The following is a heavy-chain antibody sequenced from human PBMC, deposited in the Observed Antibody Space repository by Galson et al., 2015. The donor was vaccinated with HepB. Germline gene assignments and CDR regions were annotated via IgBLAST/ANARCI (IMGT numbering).Heavy chain of an antibody. Sequence: SLRLSCAASGFTFSSYAMSWVRQAPGKGLEWVSAISGSGGSTYYADSVKGRFTISRDNSKNTLYLQMNSLRAEDTAVYYCAKDQKQLVPHDYYGMDVWGQGTTVTVSS. CDR3: AKDQKQLVPHDYYGMDV. CDR1: GFTFSSYA. V-gene: IGHV3-23*01. CDR2: ISGSGGST. J-gene: IGHJ6*02. D-gene: IGHD6-13*01.